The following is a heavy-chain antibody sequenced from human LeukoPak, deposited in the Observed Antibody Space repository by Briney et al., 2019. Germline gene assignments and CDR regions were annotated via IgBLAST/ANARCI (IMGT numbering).Heavy chain of an antibody. Sequence: PGRSLRLSCAASGFTFSSYGMHWVRQAPGKGLEWVAVISYDGSNKYYADSVKGRFTISRDNAKNSLYLQMNSLRAEDTAVYYCAPNFEEEYYFDYWGQGTLVTVSS. CDR3: APNFEEEYYFDY. CDR1: GFTFSSYG. J-gene: IGHJ4*02. D-gene: IGHD3-9*01. V-gene: IGHV3-30*03. CDR2: ISYDGSNK.